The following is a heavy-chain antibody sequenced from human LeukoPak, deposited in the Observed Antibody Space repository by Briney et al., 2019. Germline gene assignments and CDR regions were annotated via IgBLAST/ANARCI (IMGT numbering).Heavy chain of an antibody. V-gene: IGHV1-46*01. CDR1: GFTFTSSY. D-gene: IGHD4-17*01. J-gene: IGHJ4*02. CDR2: ITPSGGNT. CDR3: ARSYGDLDY. Sequence: ASVKVSCKASGFTFTSSYMHWVRQAPGQGLEWVGIITPSGGNTNYAQRFQGRVTMTRDTSTSTVYMELSNLRSEDTAVYYCARSYGDLDYWGQGTLVTVSS.